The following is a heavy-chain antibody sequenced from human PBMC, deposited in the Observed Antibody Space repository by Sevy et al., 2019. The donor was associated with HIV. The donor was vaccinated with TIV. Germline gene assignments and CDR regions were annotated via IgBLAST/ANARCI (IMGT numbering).Heavy chain of an antibody. CDR2: IKQDGSEK. V-gene: IGHV3-7*01. D-gene: IGHD1-20*01. CDR1: GFTFNNYW. Sequence: GGSLRLSCAASGFTFNNYWMSWVRQAPGRGLEWVANIKQDGSEKYNVDSVKGRFTISRDNAKNSMYLQMNSLRAEDTAVYYCARPTSGLSEYEPLDNARFYGMDVWGQGTTVTVSS. J-gene: IGHJ6*02. CDR3: ARPTSGLSEYEPLDNARFYGMDV.